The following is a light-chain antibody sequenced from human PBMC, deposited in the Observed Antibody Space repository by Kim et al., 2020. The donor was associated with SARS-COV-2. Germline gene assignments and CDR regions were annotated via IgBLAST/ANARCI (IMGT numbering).Light chain of an antibody. Sequence: GQSITVSCTGTSSDVGGYDFVSWYQQYPGRAPKLMIYAVNKRPSGVPNRFSGSKSGSTAFLTISGLQAEDEADYYCCSYAGSYTYVFETGTQVTVL. V-gene: IGLV2-11*03. CDR2: AVN. CDR3: CSYAGSYTYV. J-gene: IGLJ1*01. CDR1: SSDVGGYDF.